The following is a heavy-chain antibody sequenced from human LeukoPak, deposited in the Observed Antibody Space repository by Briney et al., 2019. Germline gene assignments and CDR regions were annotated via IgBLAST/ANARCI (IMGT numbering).Heavy chain of an antibody. V-gene: IGHV4-59*01. Sequence: SETLSLTCTVSGGSISSNYWSWIRQPPGKGLERIGYIYYSASTNYNPSLKSPITPSVDTSKNQYSLKLSSVADADTAVYYCARDDPYCGGDCYAFDIWGQGSMVTVSS. CDR3: ARDDPYCGGDCYAFDI. CDR2: IYYSAST. J-gene: IGHJ3*02. D-gene: IGHD2-21*02. CDR1: GGSISSNY.